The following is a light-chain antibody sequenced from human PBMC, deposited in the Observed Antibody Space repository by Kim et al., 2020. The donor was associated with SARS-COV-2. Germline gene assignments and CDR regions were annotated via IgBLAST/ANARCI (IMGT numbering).Light chain of an antibody. CDR3: QQYNSYPYT. J-gene: IGKJ2*01. CDR1: QIFTSW. CDR2: KTS. V-gene: IGKV1-5*03. Sequence: SASVGDIVTITCLASQIFTSWLAWYQQKPGKAPDLLIYKTSTLQSGVPSRFSGSRSDTEFTLTISSLQPDDFATYYCQQYNSYPYTFGQGTKLEI.